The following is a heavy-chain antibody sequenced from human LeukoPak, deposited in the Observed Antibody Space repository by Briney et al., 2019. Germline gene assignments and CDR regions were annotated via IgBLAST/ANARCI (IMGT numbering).Heavy chain of an antibody. D-gene: IGHD3-10*01. J-gene: IGHJ4*02. CDR1: GITFSSYA. Sequence: PGGSLRLSCSASGITFSSYAMHWVRQAPGKGLEYVSAISTSGGTTYYAHSVKGRFTISRDNSKNTLYLQMSSLRPKDTAVYYCVKGGVTIIRGVIFDYWGQGTLVTVSS. V-gene: IGHV3-64D*06. CDR3: VKGGVTIIRGVIFDY. CDR2: ISTSGGTT.